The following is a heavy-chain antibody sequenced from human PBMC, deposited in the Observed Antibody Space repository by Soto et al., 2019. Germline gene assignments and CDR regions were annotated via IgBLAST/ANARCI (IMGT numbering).Heavy chain of an antibody. J-gene: IGHJ5*02. CDR3: ARHGPTIAKYTWFDP. CDR2: IYTNGVT. V-gene: IGHV4-39*01. D-gene: IGHD1-1*01. Sequence: QVQLQESGPGLVKPSETLSLTCTVSGDSITSSDYFWGWIRQPPGKGLEWIGTIYTNGVTYYNPSLKSRVTISVDMSNNQFSLKVNSVTAADTAVYYCARHGPTIAKYTWFDPWGQGTLVTVSS. CDR1: GDSITSSDYF.